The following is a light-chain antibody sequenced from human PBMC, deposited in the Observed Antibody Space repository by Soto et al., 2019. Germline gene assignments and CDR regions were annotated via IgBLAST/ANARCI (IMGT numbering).Light chain of an antibody. Sequence: EIVLTQSPATLSLSPGERATLSCRASQSVSSYLAWYQQKPGQAPRLLIYDASNRATGIPARFSGSGSGTDFTLTISSLEPEDFAVYYCQQYHNWPVTFGGGTKVDIK. V-gene: IGKV3-11*01. CDR1: QSVSSY. CDR2: DAS. J-gene: IGKJ4*01. CDR3: QQYHNWPVT.